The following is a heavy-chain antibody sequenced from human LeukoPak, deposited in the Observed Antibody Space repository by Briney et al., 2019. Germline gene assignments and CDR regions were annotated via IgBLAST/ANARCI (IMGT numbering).Heavy chain of an antibody. CDR2: IYPGDSDT. Sequence: GESLKISCKGSGYSFTSYWIGWVRQMPGQGLEWMGTIYPGDSDTRYSPSFQGQVTISADKSISTAYLQWSSLRASDTAMYYCARYLKGYCSTTSCYFDHWGQGTLVTVSS. J-gene: IGHJ4*02. V-gene: IGHV5-51*01. CDR1: GYSFTSYW. D-gene: IGHD2-2*01. CDR3: ARYLKGYCSTTSCYFDH.